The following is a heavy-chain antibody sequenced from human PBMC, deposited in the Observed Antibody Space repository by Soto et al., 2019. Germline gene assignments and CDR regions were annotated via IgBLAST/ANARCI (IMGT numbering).Heavy chain of an antibody. V-gene: IGHV4-59*08. J-gene: IGHJ6*02. CDR2: VYYTGGT. Sequence: QVQLQQSGPGLVKPSETLSLTCTVSSGPGSSHNWGWIRQPPGRGLEWIGYVYYTGGTSYNPSLTSRVTISADTSTNHISLTLSSVTAADTAVYYCVRQGIGNLHGLVDVWGQGTTVSVSS. CDR1: SGPGSSHN. CDR3: VRQGIGNLHGLVDV. D-gene: IGHD1-1*01.